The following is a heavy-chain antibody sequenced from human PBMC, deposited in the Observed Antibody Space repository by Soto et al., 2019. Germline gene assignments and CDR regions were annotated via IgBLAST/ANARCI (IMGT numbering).Heavy chain of an antibody. Sequence: EVQLVESGGGLVKPGGSLRVSCAASGFTFSNYSMNWVRQAPGKGLEGVSSISSTSKYIYYADSVKGRFTISRDNAKKSMDLQMNSLGAEDTAVYYCARGLSSGWFDYWGQGTLVTVSA. D-gene: IGHD6-19*01. CDR1: GFTFSNYS. V-gene: IGHV3-21*01. J-gene: IGHJ5*01. CDR3: ARGLSSGWFDY. CDR2: ISSTSKYI.